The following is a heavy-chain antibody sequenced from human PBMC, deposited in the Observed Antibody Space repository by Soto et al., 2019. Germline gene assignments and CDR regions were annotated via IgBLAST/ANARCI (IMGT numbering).Heavy chain of an antibody. CDR1: GFTFSSYL. J-gene: IGHJ4*02. D-gene: IGHD3-10*01. CDR2: IKQDGIEK. CDR3: ARADYYGDPGSY. Sequence: HPGGSLRLSCAASGFTFSSYLMSWVRQAPGKGLEWVANIKQDGIEKYYVDSVKGRFTISRDHAKNSLYLQMNSLGADDTAVYYCARADYYGDPGSYWGQGTMV. V-gene: IGHV3-7*01.